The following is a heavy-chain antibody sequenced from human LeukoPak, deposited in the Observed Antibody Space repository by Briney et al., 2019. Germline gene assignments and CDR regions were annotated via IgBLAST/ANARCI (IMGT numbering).Heavy chain of an antibody. CDR2: IRYDGSNK. V-gene: IGHV3-30*02. CDR1: GFTFSSYG. J-gene: IGHJ4*02. CDR3: AKDLSRPGGYSYGRPGVDY. Sequence: GGSLRLSCAASGFTFSSYGLHWVRQAPGKGLEWVAFIRYDGSNKYYADSVKGRFTISRDNSKNTLYLQMNSLRAEDTAVYYCAKDLSRPGGYSYGRPGVDYWGQGTLVTVSS. D-gene: IGHD5-18*01.